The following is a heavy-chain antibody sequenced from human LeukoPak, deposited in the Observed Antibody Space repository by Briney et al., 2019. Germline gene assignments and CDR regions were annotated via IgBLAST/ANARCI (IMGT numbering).Heavy chain of an antibody. D-gene: IGHD3-22*01. V-gene: IGHV3-9*03. CDR3: AKVDSSGYYFDY. CDR1: GFSLDDYA. Sequence: PGRSLRLSCAASGFSLDDYAMHWVRQAPGKGLGWVSGISWNSGSIGYADSVKGRFTISRDNAKNSLYLQMNSLRDEDMALYYCAKVDSSGYYFDYWGQGTLVTVSS. J-gene: IGHJ4*02. CDR2: ISWNSGSI.